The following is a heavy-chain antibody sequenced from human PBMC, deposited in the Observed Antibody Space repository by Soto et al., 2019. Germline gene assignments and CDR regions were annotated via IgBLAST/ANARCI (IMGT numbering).Heavy chain of an antibody. J-gene: IGHJ4*02. CDR1: GGSFSGYY. Sequence: SETLSLTCAVYGGSFSGYYWSWIRQPPGKGLEWIGEINHSGSTNYNPSLKSRVTISVDTSKNQFSLKLSSVTAADTAVYYCARAPLHGHLDYWGQGTLVTVSS. CDR2: INHSGST. CDR3: ARAPLHGHLDY. D-gene: IGHD4-17*01. V-gene: IGHV4-34*01.